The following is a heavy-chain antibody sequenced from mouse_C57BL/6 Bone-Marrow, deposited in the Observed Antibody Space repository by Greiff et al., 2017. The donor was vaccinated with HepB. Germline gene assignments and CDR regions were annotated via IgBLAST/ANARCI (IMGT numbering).Heavy chain of an antibody. CDR1: GFTFSSYG. CDR2: ISSGGSYT. CDR3: ARHEPSIYYYGSSYGY. V-gene: IGHV5-6*01. Sequence: EVQGVESGGDLVKPGGSLKLSCAASGFTFSSYGMSWVRQTPDKRLEWVATISSGGSYTYYPDSVKGRFTISRDNAKNTLYLQMSILKSEDTAMYYCARHEPSIYYYGSSYGYWGQGTTLTVSS. D-gene: IGHD1-1*01. J-gene: IGHJ2*01.